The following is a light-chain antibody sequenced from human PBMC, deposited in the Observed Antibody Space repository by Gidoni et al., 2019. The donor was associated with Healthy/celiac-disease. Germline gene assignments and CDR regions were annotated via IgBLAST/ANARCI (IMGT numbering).Light chain of an antibody. V-gene: IGKV1-5*03. CDR1: QSIRSC. CDR3: QQYNSSPLT. Sequence: DLQVTQSPSTMSASVGDRVTITCRASQSIRSCLAWYQQKPGKAPKLLIYKASSLESGVPSRFSGSGSGTEFTLTISSLQPDDFATYYCQQYNSSPLTFGGGTKVEIK. CDR2: KAS. J-gene: IGKJ4*01.